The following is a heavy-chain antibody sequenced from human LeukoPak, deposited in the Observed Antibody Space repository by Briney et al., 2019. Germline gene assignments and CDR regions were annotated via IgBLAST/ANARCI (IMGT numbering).Heavy chain of an antibody. CDR3: ARMDWTPDS. CDR2: IHHSGNT. V-gene: IGHV4-38-2*02. D-gene: IGHD3/OR15-3a*01. Sequence: QTSETLSLTCTVSGYSISSGYYWGWIRQPPGKGLEWIGTIHHSGNTYYNPSLQSRVSVSVDTSRNQFSLRLSSVTAADTATYYCARMDWTPDSWGQGTLVTVSS. J-gene: IGHJ4*02. CDR1: GYSISSGYY.